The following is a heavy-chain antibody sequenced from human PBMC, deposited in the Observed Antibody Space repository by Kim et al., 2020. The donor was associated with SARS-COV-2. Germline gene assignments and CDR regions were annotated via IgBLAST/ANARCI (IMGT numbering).Heavy chain of an antibody. Sequence: GGSLRLSCAASGFTFGDYAMHWVRQAPGKGLEWVSGISWNSGSRGYADSVKGRFTISRDNAKNSLYLQMNSLRAEDTALCYCAKGLEYSSSSFEDYWGQGTLVTVSS. J-gene: IGHJ4*02. CDR3: AKGLEYSSSSFEDY. CDR2: ISWNSGSR. CDR1: GFTFGDYA. D-gene: IGHD6-6*01. V-gene: IGHV3-9*01.